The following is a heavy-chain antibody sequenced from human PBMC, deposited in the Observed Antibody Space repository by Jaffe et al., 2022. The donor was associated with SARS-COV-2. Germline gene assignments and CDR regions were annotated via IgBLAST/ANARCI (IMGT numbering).Heavy chain of an antibody. D-gene: IGHD6-19*01. CDR2: ISYDGSNK. CDR3: ARVPSSGWYAPRWFDP. CDR1: GFTFSSYA. J-gene: IGHJ5*02. Sequence: QVQLVESGGGVVQPGRSLRLSCAASGFTFSSYAMHWVRQAPGKGLEWVAVISYDGSNKYYADSVKGRFTISRDNSKNTLYLQMNSLRAEDTAVYYCARVPSSGWYAPRWFDPWGQGTLVTVSS. V-gene: IGHV3-30-3*01.